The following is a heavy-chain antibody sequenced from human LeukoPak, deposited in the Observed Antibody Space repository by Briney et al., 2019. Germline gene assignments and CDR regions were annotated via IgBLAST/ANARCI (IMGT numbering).Heavy chain of an antibody. CDR1: GYTFTNYG. CDR3: ARAGVTMVRGVSY. D-gene: IGHD3-10*01. CDR2: ISAYNGNT. Sequence: ASVKVSCKASGYTFTNYGIIWVRQAPGQGLEWMGWISAYNGNTNYAQNLQGRVTMTTDTSTTTAYMELRSLRFDDTAVYYCARAGVTMVRGVSYWGQGTLVTVSS. V-gene: IGHV1-18*01. J-gene: IGHJ4*02.